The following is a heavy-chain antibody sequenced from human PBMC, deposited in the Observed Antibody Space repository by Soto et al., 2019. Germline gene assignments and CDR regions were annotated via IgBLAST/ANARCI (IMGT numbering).Heavy chain of an antibody. CDR3: ARLATRTPPYYYDY. CDR2: IDPTRGNT. V-gene: IGHV1-46*01. J-gene: IGHJ4*02. Sequence: QVQLVQSGAEVKKPGASVTVSCTTSGYTFSSFHMHWVRQAPGQGLEWMGGIDPTRGNTVPAQKFQGRITMTRDTPTSTFYLELSSLTSEDTAVYYCARLATRTPPYYYDYWGQGTLATVSS. CDR1: GYTFSSFH.